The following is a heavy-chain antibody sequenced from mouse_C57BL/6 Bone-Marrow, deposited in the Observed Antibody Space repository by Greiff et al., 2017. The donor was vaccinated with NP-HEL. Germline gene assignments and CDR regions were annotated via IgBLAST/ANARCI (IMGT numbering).Heavy chain of an antibody. V-gene: IGHV1-9*01. J-gene: IGHJ4*01. Sequence: VQLVESGAELMKPGASVKLSCKATGYTFTGYWIEWVKQRPGHGLEWIGEILPGSGSTNYNEKFKGKATFTADTSSNTAYMQLSSLTTEDSAIYYCARESNYYGSTGYAMDYWGQGTSVTVSS. D-gene: IGHD1-1*01. CDR2: ILPGSGST. CDR3: ARESNYYGSTGYAMDY. CDR1: GYTFTGYW.